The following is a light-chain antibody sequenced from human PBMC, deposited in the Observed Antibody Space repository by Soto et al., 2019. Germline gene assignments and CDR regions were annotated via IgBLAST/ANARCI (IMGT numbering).Light chain of an antibody. CDR3: QQYNNWPPIT. V-gene: IGKV3-15*01. J-gene: IGKJ5*01. Sequence: TQSPGERATLSCRASQSVSSYLAWYQQKPGQAPRLLIYDTSTRATGIPARFSGSGSGTEFTLTISSLQSEDFAVYYCQQYNNWPPITFGQGTRLEIK. CDR1: QSVSSY. CDR2: DTS.